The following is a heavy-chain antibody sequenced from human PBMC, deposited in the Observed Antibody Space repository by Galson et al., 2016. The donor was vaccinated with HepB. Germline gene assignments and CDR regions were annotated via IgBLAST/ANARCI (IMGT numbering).Heavy chain of an antibody. CDR3: ARDSPLPAAFDY. J-gene: IGHJ4*02. CDR2: IYSDDST. CDR1: GFTVSTNY. Sequence: SLRLSCAASGFTVSTNYMSWVRQAPGKGLEWVSVIYSDDSTYYADSVKGRFTISRDNSKNTVYFQLNSLRVEDTAVYYCARDSPLPAAFDYWGQGTLVTVIS. V-gene: IGHV3-66*01. D-gene: IGHD2-2*01.